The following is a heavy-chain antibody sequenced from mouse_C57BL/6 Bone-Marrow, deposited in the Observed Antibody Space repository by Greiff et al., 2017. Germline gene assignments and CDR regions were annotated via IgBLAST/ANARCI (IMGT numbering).Heavy chain of an antibody. J-gene: IGHJ4*01. CDR1: GYTFTDYY. V-gene: IGHV1-26*01. D-gene: IGHD2-1*01. CDR2: INPNNGGT. Sequence: EVQLQQSGPELVKPGASVKISCKASGYTFTDYYMNWVKQSHGKSLEWIGDINPNNGGTSYNQKFKGKATLTVDKSSSTAYMELRSLTSEDSAVYYCARDHGNLYAMDYWGQGTSVTVSS. CDR3: ARDHGNLYAMDY.